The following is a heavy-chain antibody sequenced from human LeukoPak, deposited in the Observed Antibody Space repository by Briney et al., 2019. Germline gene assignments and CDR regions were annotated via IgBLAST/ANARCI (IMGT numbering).Heavy chain of an antibody. D-gene: IGHD3-10*01. CDR2: SERNSDGGTT. Sequence: GGSLRLSCVVYGFALSKMWVTWLRQAPGKGLECVGRSERNSDGGTTDYGAAVKGRFIISRDASENTVYLQMNSLKTEDTAVYFCTTDQSIIWGDIHDYCGQGALVAVSS. CDR1: GFALSKMW. V-gene: IGHV3-15*04. J-gene: IGHJ4*02. CDR3: TTDQSIIWGDIHDY.